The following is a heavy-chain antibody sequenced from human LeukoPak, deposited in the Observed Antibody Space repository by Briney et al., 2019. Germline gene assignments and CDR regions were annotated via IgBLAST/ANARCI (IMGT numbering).Heavy chain of an antibody. J-gene: IGHJ5*02. CDR1: GYTFTGYY. CDR2: INPNSGGT. D-gene: IGHD3-16*02. Sequence: GASVKVSCKASGYTFTGYYMHWVRQAPGQGLEWMGWINPNSGGTNYAQKFQGRVTMTRDTSISTAYMELSRLRSDDTAVYYCARDRTMITFGGVIDPFDPWGQGTLVTVSS. CDR3: ARDRTMITFGGVIDPFDP. V-gene: IGHV1-2*02.